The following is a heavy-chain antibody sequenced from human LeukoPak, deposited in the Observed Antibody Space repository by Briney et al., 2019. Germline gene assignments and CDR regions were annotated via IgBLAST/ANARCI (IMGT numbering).Heavy chain of an antibody. V-gene: IGHV3-48*01. CDR3: ARDSGDYSEDY. CDR1: GFTFSSYS. CDR2: ISSSSSTI. Sequence: GGSLRLSCAASGFTFSSYSMNWVRQAPGKGLEWVSYISSSSSTIYYADSVKGRFTISRDNAKNSLYLQMNSLRAEDTAVYYCARDSGDYSEDYWGQGTLVTVSP. D-gene: IGHD4-11*01. J-gene: IGHJ4*02.